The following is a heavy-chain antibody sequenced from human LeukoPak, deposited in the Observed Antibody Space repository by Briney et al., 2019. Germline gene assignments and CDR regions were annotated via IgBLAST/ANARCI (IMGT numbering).Heavy chain of an antibody. J-gene: IGHJ4*02. CDR2: IIPIFGTA. D-gene: IGHD5-24*01. Sequence: SVKVSCKASGGTFSSYAISWVRQAPGQGLEWMGGIIPIFGTANYAQKFQGRVTITADESTSTAYMELSSLRSEDTAVYYCASGSPATMRDFDYWGQGTLVTVSS. V-gene: IGHV1-69*13. CDR3: ASGSPATMRDFDY. CDR1: GGTFSSYA.